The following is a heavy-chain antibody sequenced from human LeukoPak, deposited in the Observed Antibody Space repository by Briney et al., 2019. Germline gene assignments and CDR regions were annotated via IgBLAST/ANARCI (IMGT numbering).Heavy chain of an antibody. V-gene: IGHV4-61*01. CDR2: IYYSGST. CDR1: GGSISSSSYY. CDR3: ARSDPPYSSGWYWFDP. D-gene: IGHD6-19*01. Sequence: SETLSLTCTVSGGSISSSSYYWSWIRQPPGKGLEWIGYIYYSGSTNYNPSLKSRVTISVDTSKNQFSLKLSSVTAADTAVYYCARSDPPYSSGWYWFDPWGQGTLVTVSS. J-gene: IGHJ5*02.